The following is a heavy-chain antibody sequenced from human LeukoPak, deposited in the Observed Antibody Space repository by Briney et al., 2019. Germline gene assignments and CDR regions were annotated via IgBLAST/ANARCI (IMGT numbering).Heavy chain of an antibody. CDR1: GYTFTSKG. J-gene: IGHJ6*02. Sequence: ASVKVSCKASGYTFTSKGISWVRQAPGQGLEWMGWISAYNGNTNYAQKVQGRVTMTTDTSTSTAYMELRSLRSEDTAVYYCARADTAMVTGIHYGMDVWGQGTTVTVSS. CDR3: ARADTAMVTGIHYGMDV. V-gene: IGHV1-18*01. CDR2: ISAYNGNT. D-gene: IGHD5-18*01.